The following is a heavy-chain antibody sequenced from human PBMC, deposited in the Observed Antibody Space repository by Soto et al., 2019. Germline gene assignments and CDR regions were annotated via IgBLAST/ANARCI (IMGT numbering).Heavy chain of an antibody. D-gene: IGHD5-12*01. CDR3: ARDKGIMGVATIGSYFDY. CDR2: IYYSGST. Sequence: PSETLSLTCTVSGGSISSGGYYWSWIRQHPGKGLEWIGYIYYSGSTYYNPSLKSRVTISVDTSKNQFSLKLSSVTAADTAVYYCARDKGIMGVATIGSYFDYWGQGTLVTVS. J-gene: IGHJ4*02. CDR1: GGSISSGGYY. V-gene: IGHV4-31*03.